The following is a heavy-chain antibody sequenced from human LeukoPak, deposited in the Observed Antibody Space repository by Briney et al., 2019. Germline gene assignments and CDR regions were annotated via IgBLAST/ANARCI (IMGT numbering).Heavy chain of an antibody. CDR1: GGSISSYY. CDR3: ARVGYDILTGSNWFDP. V-gene: IGHV4-4*07. Sequence: SETLSLTCTVSGGSISSYYWSWIRQPAGKGLEWIGRIHTSGSTNYNPSLKSRVTMSVDTSKNQFSLKLSSVTAADTAVYYCARVGYDILTGSNWFDPWGQGTLVTVSS. J-gene: IGHJ5*02. CDR2: IHTSGST. D-gene: IGHD3-9*01.